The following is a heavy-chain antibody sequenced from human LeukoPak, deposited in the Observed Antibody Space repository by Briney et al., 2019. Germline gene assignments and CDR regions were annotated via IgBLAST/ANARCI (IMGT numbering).Heavy chain of an antibody. D-gene: IGHD6-19*01. Sequence: GGSLRLSCAASGFTFRSYAMSWVRQAPGKGLEWVSAISGSGGSTYYADSVKGRFTISRDNSKNTLYLQMNSLRAEDTAVYYCAKESSVAGAGLLDYWGQGTLVTVSS. J-gene: IGHJ4*02. CDR3: AKESSVAGAGLLDY. CDR1: GFTFRSYA. V-gene: IGHV3-23*01. CDR2: ISGSGGST.